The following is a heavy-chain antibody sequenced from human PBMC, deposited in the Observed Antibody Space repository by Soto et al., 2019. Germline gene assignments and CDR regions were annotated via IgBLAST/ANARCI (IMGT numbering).Heavy chain of an antibody. CDR2: IIPIFGTP. CDR3: ATAHCGSTSCYYGY. CDR1: GGTFSSYA. J-gene: IGHJ4*02. D-gene: IGHD2-2*01. V-gene: IGHV1-69*01. Sequence: QVQLVQSGAEVQKPGSSMKVSCKASGGTFSSYATSWVRQAPGQGLEWMGGIIPIFGTPNYAQKFQGRVTITADGSTSTAYMELSSLRSEDTAVYFCATAHCGSTSCYYGYWGQGTLVTVSS.